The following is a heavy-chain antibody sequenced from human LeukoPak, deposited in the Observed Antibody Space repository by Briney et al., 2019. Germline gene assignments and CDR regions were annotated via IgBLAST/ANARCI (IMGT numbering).Heavy chain of an antibody. Sequence: PGGSLRLSCAASGFTFSDYYMSWIRQAPGKGLEWVSYISSSSSYTNYADSVKGRFTISRDNAKNSLYLQMNSLRAEDTAVYYCARARGDIVVVPAAIWFDPWGQGTLVTVSS. V-gene: IGHV3-11*03. D-gene: IGHD2-2*01. CDR1: GFTFSDYY. CDR2: ISSSSSYT. CDR3: ARARGDIVVVPAAIWFDP. J-gene: IGHJ5*02.